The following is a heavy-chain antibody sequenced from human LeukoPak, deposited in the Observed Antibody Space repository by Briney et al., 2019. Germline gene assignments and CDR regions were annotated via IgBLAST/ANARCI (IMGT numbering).Heavy chain of an antibody. CDR1: GYTFTGYY. V-gene: IGHV1-2*02. D-gene: IGHD6-6*01. CDR2: INPNSGGT. CDR3: ARVWIAAGRPDDYYYSYIDV. Sequence: GASVKLSCKASGYTFTGYYMHCVRQAPGQGLEWMGWINPNSGGTNYAQKFRGRVTMTRETSISTAYMELRRLRSDDTAVYYCARVWIAAGRPDDYYYSYIDVWGKGTTVTVSS. J-gene: IGHJ6*03.